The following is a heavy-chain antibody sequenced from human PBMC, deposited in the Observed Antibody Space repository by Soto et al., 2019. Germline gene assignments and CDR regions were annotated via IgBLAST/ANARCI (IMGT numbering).Heavy chain of an antibody. CDR3: ARRVYSSASGSYFDY. D-gene: IGHD3-10*01. J-gene: IGHJ4*02. CDR2: VNTSTGNT. V-gene: IGHV1-46*03. CDR1: GYTFTNNP. Sequence: QVQLVQSGAEVKKPGASVKVSCKASGYTFTNNPMHWVRQAPGQGLEWMGVVNTSTGNTGYAQRCQGKVRMTRDASTSTVYMRVSSLCSEDRAVYYCARRVYSSASGSYFDYWGQGALVTVSS.